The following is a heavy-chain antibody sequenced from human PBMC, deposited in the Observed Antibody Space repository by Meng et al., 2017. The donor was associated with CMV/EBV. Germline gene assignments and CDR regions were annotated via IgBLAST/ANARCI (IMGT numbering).Heavy chain of an antibody. V-gene: IGHV3-30*14. Sequence: GESLKISCAASGFTFSSYAMHWVRQAPGKGLEWVAVISYDGSNKYYADSVKGRFTISRDNSKNTLYLQMNSLRAEDTAVYYCARDGQGSYDFWSGYYKQYYGMDVWGQGTLVTVSS. CDR2: ISYDGSNK. J-gene: IGHJ6*02. CDR1: GFTFSSYA. CDR3: ARDGQGSYDFWSGYYKQYYGMDV. D-gene: IGHD3-3*01.